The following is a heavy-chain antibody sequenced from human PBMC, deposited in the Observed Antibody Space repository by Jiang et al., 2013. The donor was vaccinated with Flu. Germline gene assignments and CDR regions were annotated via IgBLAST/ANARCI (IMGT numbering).Heavy chain of an antibody. CDR3: ARDRHPTYYYDSSGYYNWFDP. J-gene: IGHJ5*02. CDR1: GYTFTSYY. D-gene: IGHD3-22*01. V-gene: IGHV1-46*01. CDR2: INPSGGST. Sequence: SGAEVKKPGASVKVSCKASGYTFTSYYMHWVRQAPGQGLEWMGIINPSGGSTSYAQKFQGRVTMTRDTSTSTVYMELSSLRSEDTAVYYCARDRHPTYYYDSSGYYNWFDPWGQGTLVTVSS.